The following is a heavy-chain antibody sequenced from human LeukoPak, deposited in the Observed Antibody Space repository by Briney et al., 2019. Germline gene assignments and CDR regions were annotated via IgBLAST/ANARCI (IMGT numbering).Heavy chain of an antibody. CDR3: AKGYSGYDWSLVDY. D-gene: IGHD5-12*01. Sequence: PGGSLRLSCAASGFTFSSYGMHWVRQAPGKGLEWVAVISYDGSNKYYADSVKGRFTISRDNSKNTLYLQMNSLRAEDTGVYYCAKGYSGYDWSLVDYWGQGTLVTVSS. V-gene: IGHV3-30*18. J-gene: IGHJ4*02. CDR2: ISYDGSNK. CDR1: GFTFSSYG.